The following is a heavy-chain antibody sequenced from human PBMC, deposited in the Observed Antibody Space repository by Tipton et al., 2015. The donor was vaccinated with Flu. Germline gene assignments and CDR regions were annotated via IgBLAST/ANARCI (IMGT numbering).Heavy chain of an antibody. CDR2: IIPIFGTA. V-gene: IGHV1-69*06. J-gene: IGHJ6*03. Sequence: QSGAEVKKPGSSVKVSCKASGGTFSSYAISWVRQAPGQGLEWMGGIIPIFGTANYAQKFQGRVTITADKSTSTAYMELSSPRSEDTAVYYCARARARYCSGGSCYTSYYYYMDVWGKGTTVTVSS. CDR1: GGTFSSYA. CDR3: ARARARYCSGGSCYTSYYYYMDV. D-gene: IGHD2-15*01.